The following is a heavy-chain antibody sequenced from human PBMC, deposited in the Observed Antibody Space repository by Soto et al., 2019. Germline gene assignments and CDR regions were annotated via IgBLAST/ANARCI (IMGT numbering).Heavy chain of an antibody. J-gene: IGHJ3*01. CDR3: ARGVPNHYGFDL. V-gene: IGHV3-74*01. CDR2: IKTDGSNT. CDR1: GFTFSSHW. Sequence: EVQLVESGGGLVQPGGSQRVSCAASGFTFSSHWMHWVRQAPGKGLVWVSRIKTDGSNTNYADSVKGRFTISRDNAKNTVYLEMNSLRAEDTAVYYCARGVPNHYGFDLWGQGTMVTVSS. D-gene: IGHD2-8*01.